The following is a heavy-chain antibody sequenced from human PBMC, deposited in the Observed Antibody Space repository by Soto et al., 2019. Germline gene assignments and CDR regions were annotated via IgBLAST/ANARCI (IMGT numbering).Heavy chain of an antibody. J-gene: IGHJ6*02. CDR2: INYSGST. CDR1: GESFSNHY. CDR3: ARGVVYRDVGLAYGMDV. Sequence: SETLSLTCAVYGESFSNHYWTWIRQSPGKGLEWVGEINYSGSTRYNWSLGSRVTISVDTSKNQFSLMVTSVTAEDTAVYYCARGVVYRDVGLAYGMDVWGQGXTVTV. D-gene: IGHD3-22*01. V-gene: IGHV4-34*01.